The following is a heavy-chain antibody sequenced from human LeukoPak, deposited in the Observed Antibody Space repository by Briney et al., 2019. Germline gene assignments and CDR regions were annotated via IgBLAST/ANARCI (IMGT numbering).Heavy chain of an antibody. D-gene: IGHD3-16*01. J-gene: IGHJ2*01. V-gene: IGHV4-59*01. Sequence: SETLSLTCTVSGGTISSYYWIWIRQPPGKGLEWIGYIYYSGSTNYNPSLKSRVTISVDTSKNQFSLKLSSVTAADTAVYYCARGLGVETNYWYLDLWGRGTLVTVSS. CDR2: IYYSGST. CDR3: ARGLGVETNYWYLDL. CDR1: GGTISSYY.